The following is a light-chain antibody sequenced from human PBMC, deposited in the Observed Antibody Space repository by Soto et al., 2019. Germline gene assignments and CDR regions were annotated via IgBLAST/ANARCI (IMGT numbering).Light chain of an antibody. V-gene: IGKV1-39*01. CDR3: QQSYSTQT. CDR2: AAS. CDR1: QSISSY. J-gene: IGKJ4*01. Sequence: DIQMTQSPSSLSASVGDRVTITCRASQSISSYLNWYQQKPGKAPKLLIYAASSLQSGVPSRFSGSGSGTDFTLTISSLPPEDFATYYWQQSYSTQTFGGGTKVEIK.